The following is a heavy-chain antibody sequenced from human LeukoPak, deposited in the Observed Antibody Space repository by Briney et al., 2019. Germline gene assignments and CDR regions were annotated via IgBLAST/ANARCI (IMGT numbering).Heavy chain of an antibody. D-gene: IGHD3-22*01. CDR1: GYSIGSGYY. V-gene: IGHV4-38-2*01. Sequence: SETLSLTCAVSGYSIGSGYYWGWIRQPPGKGLEWIGSISHSGSTYYSPSLRSRVTISLDTSKNQFSLKLSSVTAADTAVYYCASDPYYYDSSTYYYYFNYWGQGTLVTVSS. CDR3: ASDPYYYDSSTYYYYFNY. J-gene: IGHJ4*02. CDR2: ISHSGST.